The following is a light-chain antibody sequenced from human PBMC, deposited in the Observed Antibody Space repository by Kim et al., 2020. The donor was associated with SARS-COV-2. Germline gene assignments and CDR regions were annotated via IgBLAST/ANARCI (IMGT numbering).Light chain of an antibody. Sequence: DIQMTQSPSSLSASVGDRVTITCRASQSISSYLNWYQQKPGKAPKFLIYAASSLQSGVTSRFSGSGSGTDFTLTISSLQPEDFATYYCQQSYSTPYTFGQGTKLEI. CDR2: AAS. CDR3: QQSYSTPYT. V-gene: IGKV1-39*01. CDR1: QSISSY. J-gene: IGKJ2*01.